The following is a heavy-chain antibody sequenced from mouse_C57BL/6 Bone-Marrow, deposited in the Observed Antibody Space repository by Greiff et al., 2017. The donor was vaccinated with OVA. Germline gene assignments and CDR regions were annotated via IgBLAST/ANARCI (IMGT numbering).Heavy chain of an antibody. CDR1: GFTFSSYG. J-gene: IGHJ2*01. Sequence: EVQVVESGGDLVKPGGSLKLSCAASGFTFSSYGMSWVRQTPDKRLEWVATISSGGSYTYYPDSVKGRFTISRDNAKNTLYLQMSSLKSEDTAMYYCARRVSFDYWGQGTTLTVSS. V-gene: IGHV5-6*01. CDR2: ISSGGSYT. CDR3: ARRVSFDY.